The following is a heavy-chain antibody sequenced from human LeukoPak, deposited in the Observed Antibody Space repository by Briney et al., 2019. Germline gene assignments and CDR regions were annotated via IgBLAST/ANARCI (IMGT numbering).Heavy chain of an antibody. CDR3: ARRRADFWSGYYFDY. CDR2: IYYSGST. J-gene: IGHJ4*02. Sequence: SETLSLTCTVSGGSISSYYWSWIRQPPGKGLEWIGYIYYSGSTNYNPSLKSRVTISVDTSKNQFSLKLSSVTAADTAVYYCARRRADFWSGYYFDYWGQGTLVTVSS. D-gene: IGHD3-3*01. V-gene: IGHV4-59*12. CDR1: GGSISSYY.